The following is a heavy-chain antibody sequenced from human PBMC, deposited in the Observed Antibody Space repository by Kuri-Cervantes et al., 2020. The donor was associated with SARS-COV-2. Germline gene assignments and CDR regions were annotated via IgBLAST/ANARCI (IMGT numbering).Heavy chain of an antibody. Sequence: SVKVSCKASGGTFSSYAISWVRQAPGQGLEWMGGIIPIFVTANYAQKFQGRVTITTDESTSTAYMELSSLRSEDTAVYYCARSEAARVLRFLEWFVLRAFDIWGQGTMVTVSS. CDR1: GGTFSSYA. CDR2: IIPIFVTA. D-gene: IGHD3-3*01. V-gene: IGHV1-69*05. J-gene: IGHJ3*02. CDR3: ARSEAARVLRFLEWFVLRAFDI.